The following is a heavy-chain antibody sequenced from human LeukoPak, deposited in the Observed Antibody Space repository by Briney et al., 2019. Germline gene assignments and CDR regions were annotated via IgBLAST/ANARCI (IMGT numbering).Heavy chain of an antibody. Sequence: GGSLRLSCAASGFTFSDYYMSWIRQAPGKGLEWVSYISSSGSTIYYADSVKGRFTISRDNAKNSLYLQMNSLRAEDTAVYYCARDQPNVDYDILTGWGQGTLVTVSS. V-gene: IGHV3-11*01. D-gene: IGHD3-9*01. CDR1: GFTFSDYY. CDR2: ISSSGSTI. J-gene: IGHJ4*02. CDR3: ARDQPNVDYDILTG.